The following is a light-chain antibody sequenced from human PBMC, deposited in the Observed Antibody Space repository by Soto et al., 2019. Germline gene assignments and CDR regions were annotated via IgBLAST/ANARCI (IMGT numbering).Light chain of an antibody. CDR1: QSINSW. J-gene: IGKJ4*02. CDR3: QQYSLNPV. Sequence: DIQMTQSPSTLSASVGDRVTINCRASQSINSWLAWYQQKPGTAPKLLIYKASSLETGVPSRFSGSGSETEFTPLIRGLQPDDFASKYCQQYSLNPVFGGGPKVDIK. V-gene: IGKV1-5*03. CDR2: KAS.